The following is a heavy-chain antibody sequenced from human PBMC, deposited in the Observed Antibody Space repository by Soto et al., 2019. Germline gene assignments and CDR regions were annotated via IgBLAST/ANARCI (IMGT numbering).Heavy chain of an antibody. CDR1: GFTVSSNY. CDR2: IYSGGST. CDR3: ARTRDAPNSYGDYFDY. D-gene: IGHD4-17*01. Sequence: GSLRLSCAASGFTVSSNYMSWVRQAPGKGLEWVSVIYSGGSTYCADSVKGRFTISRDNSKNTLYLQMNSLRAEDTAVYYCARTRDAPNSYGDYFDYWGQGTLVTVSS. J-gene: IGHJ4*02. V-gene: IGHV3-66*01.